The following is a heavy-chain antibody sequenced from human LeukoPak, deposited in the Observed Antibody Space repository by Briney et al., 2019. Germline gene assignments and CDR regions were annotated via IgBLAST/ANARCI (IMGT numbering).Heavy chain of an antibody. J-gene: IGHJ4*02. V-gene: IGHV3-11*06. Sequence: GGSLRLSCAASGFTFSDYYMSWIRQAPGKGLEWVSYISSSSSYTNYADSVKGRFTISRDNSKNTLYLQMSSLRAEDTAVYYCVKVKRSWYDYWGQGTLVTVSS. CDR2: ISSSSSYT. CDR3: VKVKRSWYDY. D-gene: IGHD6-13*01. CDR1: GFTFSDYY.